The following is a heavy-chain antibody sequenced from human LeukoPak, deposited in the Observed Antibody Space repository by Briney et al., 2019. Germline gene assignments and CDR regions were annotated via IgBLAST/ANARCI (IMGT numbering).Heavy chain of an antibody. CDR3: VLNYGSGSYYLPL. CDR1: GFTFSSYS. CDR2: ISSSPSTI. V-gene: IGHV3-48*04. J-gene: IGHJ4*02. Sequence: GGSLRLSCAASGFTFSSYSMNWVRQAPGKGLEWVSFISSSPSTIHYADSVKGRFTISRDNAKNSLYLQMNSLRAEDTAVYYCVLNYGSGSYYLPLWGQGTLVTVSS. D-gene: IGHD3-10*01.